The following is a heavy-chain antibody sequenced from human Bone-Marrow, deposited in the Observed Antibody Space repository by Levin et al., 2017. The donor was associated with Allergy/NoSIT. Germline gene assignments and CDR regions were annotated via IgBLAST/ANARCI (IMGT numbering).Heavy chain of an antibody. CDR2: ISWNSGSI. CDR3: AKGPYSNYVFDYFDY. Sequence: GGSLRLSCAASGFTFDDYAMHWVRQAPGKGLEWVSGISWNSGSIGYADSVKGRFTISRDKAKNSLYLQMNSLRAEDTALYYCAKGPYSNYVFDYFDYWGQGTLVTVSS. J-gene: IGHJ4*02. D-gene: IGHD4-11*01. V-gene: IGHV3-9*01. CDR1: GFTFDDYA.